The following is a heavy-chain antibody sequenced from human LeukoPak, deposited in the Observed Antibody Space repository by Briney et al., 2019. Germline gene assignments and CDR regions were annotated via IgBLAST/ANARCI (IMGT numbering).Heavy chain of an antibody. CDR1: EFTFSSYA. J-gene: IGHJ3*01. D-gene: IGHD3-16*01. CDR3: AKSAVAVGLGAFDV. V-gene: IGHV3-23*01. CDR2: INQGGDT. Sequence: GGSLRLSCAASEFTFSSYAMSWVRQAPGKGLEWVSAINQGGDTSYAASVKGHFTISRDNSKNTLYLQMNSLRLEDTAVYYCAKSAVAVGLGAFDVWGRGTVVTVSS.